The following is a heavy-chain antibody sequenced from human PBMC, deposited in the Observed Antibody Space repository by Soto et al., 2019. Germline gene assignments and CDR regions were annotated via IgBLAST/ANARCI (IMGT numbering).Heavy chain of an antibody. Sequence: SVKVSCKASGGTFSSYAISWVRQAPGQGLEWMGGIIPIFGTANYAQKFQGRVTITADESTSTAYMELSSLRSEDTAVYYCARSTTVRWLHPPYYFDYWGQGTLVTVSS. J-gene: IGHJ4*02. CDR2: IIPIFGTA. D-gene: IGHD5-12*01. V-gene: IGHV1-69*13. CDR3: ARSTTVRWLHPPYYFDY. CDR1: GGTFSSYA.